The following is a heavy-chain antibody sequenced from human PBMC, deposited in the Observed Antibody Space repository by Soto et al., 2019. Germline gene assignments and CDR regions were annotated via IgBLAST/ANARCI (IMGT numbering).Heavy chain of an antibody. V-gene: IGHV4-59*01. CDR3: ARGGAGASYNWNDVGYYGMDV. J-gene: IGHJ6*02. D-gene: IGHD1-20*01. Sequence: SETLSLTCTVSGGSISSYYWSWIRQPPGKGLEWIGYIYYSGSTNYNPSLKSRVTISVDTSKNQFSLKLSSVTAADTAVYYCARGGAGASYNWNDVGYYGMDVWGQGTTVTVSS. CDR1: GGSISSYY. CDR2: IYYSGST.